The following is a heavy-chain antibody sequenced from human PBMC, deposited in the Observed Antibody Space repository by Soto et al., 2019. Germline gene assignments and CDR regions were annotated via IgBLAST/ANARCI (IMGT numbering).Heavy chain of an antibody. Sequence: GGSLRLSCAASGFTFSSYAMHWVRQAPGKGLEWVAVISYDGSNKYYADSVKGRFTISRDNSKNTLYLQMNSLRAEDTAVYYCARDQNYYFDYWGQGTLVTVSS. V-gene: IGHV3-30*04. CDR3: ARDQNYYFDY. J-gene: IGHJ4*02. CDR1: GFTFSSYA. CDR2: ISYDGSNK.